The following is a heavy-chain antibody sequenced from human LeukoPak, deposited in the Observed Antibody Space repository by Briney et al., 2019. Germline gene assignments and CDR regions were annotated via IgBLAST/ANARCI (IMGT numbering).Heavy chain of an antibody. J-gene: IGHJ3*02. CDR3: ARHHGDGAFDI. CDR2: IYHSGST. V-gene: IGHV4-4*02. D-gene: IGHD4-17*01. CDR1: GGSISSSNW. Sequence: SETLSLTCAVSGGSISSSNWWSWVRQPPGKGLEWIGEIYHSGSTNYNPSLKSRVTISVDTSKNQFSLKLSSVTAADTAVYYCARHHGDGAFDIWGQGTMVTVSS.